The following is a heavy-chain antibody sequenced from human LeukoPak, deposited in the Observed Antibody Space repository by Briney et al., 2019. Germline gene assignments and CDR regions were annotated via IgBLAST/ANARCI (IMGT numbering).Heavy chain of an antibody. Sequence: PGGSLRLSCAASGFTFSSYAMSWVRQAPGKGLEWVSAISGSGGSTYHADSVKGRFTISRDNSRNTLYLQMNSLRAEDTAVYYCAKELGMVRGVTRFDAFDIWGQGTMVTVSS. CDR1: GFTFSSYA. CDR3: AKELGMVRGVTRFDAFDI. V-gene: IGHV3-23*01. D-gene: IGHD3-10*01. J-gene: IGHJ3*02. CDR2: ISGSGGST.